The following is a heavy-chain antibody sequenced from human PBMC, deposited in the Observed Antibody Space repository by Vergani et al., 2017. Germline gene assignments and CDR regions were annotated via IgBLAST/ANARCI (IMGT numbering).Heavy chain of an antibody. CDR3: ATPQTVATGGMEV. J-gene: IGHJ6*02. V-gene: IGHV1-46*01. CDR1: GYTFSNYY. Sequence: QVQVVQSGAEVKKSGASVKVSCKTSGYTFSNYYMHWVRQAPGQGLEWMGIINPSGGHTNYAQKFQGRVTMTRDTSTSTVYMELSSLRSEDTAIYYCATPQTVATGGMEVGGQGTTVIVSS. D-gene: IGHD5-12*01. CDR2: INPSGGHT.